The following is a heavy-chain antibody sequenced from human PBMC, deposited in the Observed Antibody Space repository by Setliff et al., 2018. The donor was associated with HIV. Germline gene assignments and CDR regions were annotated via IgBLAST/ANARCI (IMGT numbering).Heavy chain of an antibody. CDR1: GGTFSNFV. CDR2: IIPIFGTA. CDR3: ARGCSGGSCSRSFDY. Sequence: SVKVSCKASGGTFSNFVITWVRQAPGQGLEWMGRIIPIFGTANYAQKFQGRVTITADKSTSTAYMELSSLRSEDTAVYYCARGCSGGSCSRSFDYWGQGTLVTVSS. J-gene: IGHJ4*02. D-gene: IGHD2-15*01. V-gene: IGHV1-69*06.